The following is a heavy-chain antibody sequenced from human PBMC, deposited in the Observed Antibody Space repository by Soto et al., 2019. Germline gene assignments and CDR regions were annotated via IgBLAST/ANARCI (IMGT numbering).Heavy chain of an antibody. CDR1: GYTVTGYY. D-gene: IGHD3-3*01. J-gene: IGHJ3*02. V-gene: IGHV1-2*02. CDR2: INPNSGGT. Sequence: GVSVEVSGTSCGYTVTGYYMHWVRQAPVQVLELMGWINPNSGGTNYAQKFQGRVTMTRDTSISTAYMELSRLRSDDTAVYYCARDQPYDFWSGYAFDIWGQGKMVTGS. CDR3: ARDQPYDFWSGYAFDI.